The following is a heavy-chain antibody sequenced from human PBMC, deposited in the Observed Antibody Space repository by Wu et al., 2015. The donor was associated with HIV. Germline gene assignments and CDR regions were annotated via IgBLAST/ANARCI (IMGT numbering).Heavy chain of an antibody. CDR1: LHLYQLW. CDR2: INAYNGNT. J-gene: IGHJ6*02. D-gene: IGHD2-2*01. V-gene: IGHV1-18*01. CDR3: ARDPVVVPADTTSRGYYYYYGMDV. Sequence: QVQRGGSLGAEGEEAWGLSEGLLQGFWLHLYQLWYQLGATTAPGQGLEWMGWINAYNGNTNYAQKLQGRVTMTTDTSTSTAYMELRSLRSDDTAVYYCARDPVVVPADTTSRGYYYYYGMDVWGQGTTVTVSS.